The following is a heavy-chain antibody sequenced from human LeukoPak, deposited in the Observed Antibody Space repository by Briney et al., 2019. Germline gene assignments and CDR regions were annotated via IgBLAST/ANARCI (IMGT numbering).Heavy chain of an antibody. Sequence: GGSLRLPCAASGFTFSSYGMHWVRQAPGKGLEWVAVIWYDGSNKYYVDSVKGRFTISRDNSKNTLYLQMNSLRAEDTAVYYCARDLYGSGMFIDYWGQGTLVTVSS. J-gene: IGHJ4*02. CDR3: ARDLYGSGMFIDY. CDR1: GFTFSSYG. V-gene: IGHV3-33*08. CDR2: IWYDGSNK. D-gene: IGHD3-10*01.